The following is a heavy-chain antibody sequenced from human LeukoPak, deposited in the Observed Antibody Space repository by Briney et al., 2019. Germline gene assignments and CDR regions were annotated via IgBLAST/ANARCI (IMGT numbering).Heavy chain of an antibody. V-gene: IGHV1-18*01. CDR1: GYTFTSYG. D-gene: IGHD2-21*01. CDR3: ARDRQCGY. J-gene: IGHJ4*02. Sequence: ASVNVSCKASGYTFTSYGISWVRQAPGQGLEWMGWISPYNGNTNYAPKLQGRVTMTTDTATSTDYMELTSLTSDDTAVYYCARDRQCGYWGQGTLVTVSS. CDR2: ISPYNGNT.